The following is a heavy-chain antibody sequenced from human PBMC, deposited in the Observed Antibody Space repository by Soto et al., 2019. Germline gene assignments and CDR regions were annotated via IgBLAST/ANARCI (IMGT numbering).Heavy chain of an antibody. J-gene: IGHJ6*03. Sequence: EVQLVESGGGLVQPGGSLRLSCAASGFTFSNYWMSWVRQAPGKGLEWVASIKQEGSEKDYVDSVRGRFTISRDNTKKSLYLQRNSLTAEDTAVYYCARDHGAYDFWISKGYCYYTDVWGKGTTVNVSS. CDR3: ARDHGAYDFWISKGYCYYTDV. CDR2: IKQEGSEK. V-gene: IGHV3-7*01. D-gene: IGHD3-3*01. CDR1: GFTFSNYW.